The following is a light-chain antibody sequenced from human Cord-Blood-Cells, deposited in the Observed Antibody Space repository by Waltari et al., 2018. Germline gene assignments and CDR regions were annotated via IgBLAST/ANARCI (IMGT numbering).Light chain of an antibody. V-gene: IGKV1-33*01. CDR2: DAS. Sequence: DIQMTQSPSSLSASVGDRVTITCQASQDISNYLNCYQQNPRKPPKLLIYDASNLETGVPSSFSGSGSGTDFTFTISSLQPEDIATYYCQQYDNLPPYTFGQGTKLEIK. J-gene: IGKJ2*01. CDR1: QDISNY. CDR3: QQYDNLPPYT.